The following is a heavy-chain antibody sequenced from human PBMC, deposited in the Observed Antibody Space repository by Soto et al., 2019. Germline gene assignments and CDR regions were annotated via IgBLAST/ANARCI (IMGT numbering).Heavy chain of an antibody. V-gene: IGHV3-53*02. CDR2: IYSAGRT. CDR3: ARDYLGSGWPRTGFDV. Sequence: EVQLEETGGGLVQPGGSLRLSCAASGFTVNSNHMSWVRQAPGKGLEWVSLIYSAGRTHYADSVKGRFTVSRDNSENRLFLQMNNLEVGDTAVYYCARDYLGSGWPRTGFDVWGLGTMVTVSS. D-gene: IGHD6-25*01. J-gene: IGHJ3*01. CDR1: GFTVNSNH.